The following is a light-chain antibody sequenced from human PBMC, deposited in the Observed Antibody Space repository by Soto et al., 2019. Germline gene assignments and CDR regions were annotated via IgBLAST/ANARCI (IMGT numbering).Light chain of an antibody. CDR2: DAY. J-gene: IGKJ1*01. Sequence: EIVLTQSPGTLSLSPGERATLSCRASQTVSSSYLAWYQQKPGQAPRLLMYDAYSRATGIPDRFSGSGSGTDFTLTISRLEPEDFAVYYCQQYGDSPTWTFGQGTKVEIK. V-gene: IGKV3-20*01. CDR1: QTVSSSY. CDR3: QQYGDSPTWT.